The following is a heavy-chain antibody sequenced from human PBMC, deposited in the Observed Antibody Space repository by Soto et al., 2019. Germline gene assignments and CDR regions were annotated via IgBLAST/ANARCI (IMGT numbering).Heavy chain of an antibody. CDR2: ISYYGSNQ. CDR3: ARAYCGADCYLVRRQMLGSAVHY. J-gene: IGHJ4*02. Sequence: GWLRRACSASGVTVCSYAMHGVRQAAGKGLEWVAGISYYGSNQYYAASVKGRFTISRDNSKNTLYLQMNSLRAEDTAVYYCARAYCGADCYLVRRQMLGSAVHYRGQGPLVNV. D-gene: IGHD2-21*02. V-gene: IGHV3-30-3*01. CDR1: GVTVCSYA.